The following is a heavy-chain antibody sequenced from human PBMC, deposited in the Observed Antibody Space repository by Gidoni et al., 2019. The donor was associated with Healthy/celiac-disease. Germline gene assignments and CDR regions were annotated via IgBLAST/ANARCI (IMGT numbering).Heavy chain of an antibody. D-gene: IGHD1-26*01. J-gene: IGHJ4*02. CDR3: ARDLVEYSGSYWGCYFDY. CDR2: ISSSSSTI. Sequence: EVQLVASGGGLVQPGGSLRLSCAASGFTFSSDSMNWVRQAPGKGLEWVSYISSSSSTIYYADSVKGRFTISRDNAKNSLYLQMNSLRAEDTAVYYCARDLVEYSGSYWGCYFDYWGQGTLVTVSS. V-gene: IGHV3-48*01. CDR1: GFTFSSDS.